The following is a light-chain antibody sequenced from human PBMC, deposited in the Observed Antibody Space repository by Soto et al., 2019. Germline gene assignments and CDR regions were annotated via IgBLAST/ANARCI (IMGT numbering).Light chain of an antibody. V-gene: IGLV2-14*01. CDR3: ISYTSSSIDYV. CDR1: SSDVGGYNY. Sequence: QSALTQPASVSGSPGQSITISCTGTSSDVGGYNYVSWYQQHPGKAPKLMIYEVSNRPSGVSNRFSGSKSGNTASLTISGLQADHGADYYCISYTSSSIDYVFGTGTKLTVL. J-gene: IGLJ1*01. CDR2: EVS.